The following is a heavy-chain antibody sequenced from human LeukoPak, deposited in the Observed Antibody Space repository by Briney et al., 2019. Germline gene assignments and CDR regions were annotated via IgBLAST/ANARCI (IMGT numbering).Heavy chain of an antibody. D-gene: IGHD3-10*01. CDR3: ARQRKYYYGSSTYWFDP. CDR1: GGSISSYY. J-gene: IGHJ5*02. CDR2: IYYTGST. Sequence: SETLSLTCTTSGGSISSYYWSWIRQPPGKGLEWIGYIYYTGSTNHNPSLKSRVTISVDTSKNQFSLKLSSVTAADTAVYYCARQRKYYYGSSTYWFDPWGQGTLVTVSS. V-gene: IGHV4-59*08.